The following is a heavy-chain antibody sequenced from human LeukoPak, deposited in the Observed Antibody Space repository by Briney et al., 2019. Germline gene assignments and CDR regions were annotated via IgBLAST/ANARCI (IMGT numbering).Heavy chain of an antibody. D-gene: IGHD3-16*02. CDR3: ARDTFGGVIVPSLGY. CDR1: GFTFSSYS. CDR2: ISSSSSYI. Sequence: GGSLRLSCAASGFTFSSYSMNWVRQAPGKGLEWVSSISSSSSYIYYADSVKGRFTISRDNAKNSLYLQMNSLRAEDTAVYYCARDTFGGVIVPSLGYWGQGTLVTVSS. J-gene: IGHJ4*02. V-gene: IGHV3-21*01.